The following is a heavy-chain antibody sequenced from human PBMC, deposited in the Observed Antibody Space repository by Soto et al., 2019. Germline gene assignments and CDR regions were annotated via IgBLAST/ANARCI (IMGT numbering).Heavy chain of an antibody. CDR1: GGSISSYY. Sequence: QVQLQESGPGLVKPSETLSLTCTVSGGSISSYYWSWIRQPPGKGLEWIGYIYYSGSTNYNPSLKSLVTITVDTSKNQFSLKLSSVTAADTAVYCWARGTEQLGRLGAFDIWGQGTMVTVSS. CDR2: IYYSGST. D-gene: IGHD6-6*01. CDR3: ARGTEQLGRLGAFDI. J-gene: IGHJ3*02. V-gene: IGHV4-59*01.